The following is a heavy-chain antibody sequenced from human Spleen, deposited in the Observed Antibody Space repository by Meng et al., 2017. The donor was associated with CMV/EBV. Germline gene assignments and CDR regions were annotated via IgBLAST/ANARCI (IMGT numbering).Heavy chain of an antibody. CDR1: GYTFTTYF. V-gene: IGHV1-46*01. CDR2: INPTGGST. D-gene: IGHD2-15*01. J-gene: IGHJ6*02. CDR3: AREDTPGHYYGMDV. Sequence: ASVKVSCKASGYTFTTYFMHWVRQAPGQGLEWMGIINPTGGSTTYAQRFQGRVTMTRDTSTSTVYMEVSSLRSEDTAVYYCAREDTPGHYYGMDVWGQGTTVTVSS.